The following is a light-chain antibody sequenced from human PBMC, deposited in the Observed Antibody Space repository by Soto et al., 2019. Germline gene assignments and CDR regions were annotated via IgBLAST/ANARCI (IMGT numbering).Light chain of an antibody. CDR1: QNVLSD. J-gene: IGKJ1*01. V-gene: IGKV3-15*01. CDR2: GAT. CDR3: QQYRSWPRT. Sequence: EILLTQSPATLSVSPGETATLSCRASQNVLSDLAWYQQKPGQAPRLLVYGATTRATDAPAKFRGSGSGTEFGLTISSLQSEDFATYYCQQYRSWPRTFGQGSKVEI.